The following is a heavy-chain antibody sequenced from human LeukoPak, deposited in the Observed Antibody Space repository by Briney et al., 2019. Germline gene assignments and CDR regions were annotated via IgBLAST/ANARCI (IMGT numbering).Heavy chain of an antibody. CDR1: GYTFTGYY. D-gene: IGHD4-17*01. CDR3: ARMPEDYGDYVGAFDI. Sequence: ASVKVSCKASGYTFTGYYMHWVRQAPGQGLERMGWINPNSGGTNYAQKFQGRVTMTRDTSISTAYMELSRLRSDDTAVYYCARMPEDYGDYVGAFDIWGQGTMVTVSS. V-gene: IGHV1-2*02. J-gene: IGHJ3*02. CDR2: INPNSGGT.